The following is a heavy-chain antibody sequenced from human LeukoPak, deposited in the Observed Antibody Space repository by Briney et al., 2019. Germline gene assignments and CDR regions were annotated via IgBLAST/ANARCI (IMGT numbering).Heavy chain of an antibody. V-gene: IGHV4-39*01. Sequence: PSETLSLTCTDSGGSISSSSYYWGWIRQPPGKGLEWIGSIYYSGSTYYNPSLKSRVTISVDTSKNQFSLKLSSVTAADTAVYYCARHARGYCSGGSCSDWYFDLWGRGTLVTVSS. J-gene: IGHJ2*01. CDR3: ARHARGYCSGGSCSDWYFDL. CDR2: IYYSGST. D-gene: IGHD2-15*01. CDR1: GGSISSSSYY.